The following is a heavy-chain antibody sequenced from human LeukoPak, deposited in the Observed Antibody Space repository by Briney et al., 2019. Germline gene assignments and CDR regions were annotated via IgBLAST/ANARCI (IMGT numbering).Heavy chain of an antibody. J-gene: IGHJ6*02. CDR3: ARDGGWLQTQNHYYYHGMDV. CDR1: GGTFSTYA. V-gene: IGHV1-69*04. D-gene: IGHD5-24*01. Sequence: GASVKVSCKASGGTFSTYAITWVRQAPGQGLEWVGRILPIFDMANYAQKFQGRVTITADTSTRTAYMELSSLRSDDTAVYYCARDGGWLQTQNHYYYHGMDVWGQGTTVTVSS. CDR2: ILPIFDMA.